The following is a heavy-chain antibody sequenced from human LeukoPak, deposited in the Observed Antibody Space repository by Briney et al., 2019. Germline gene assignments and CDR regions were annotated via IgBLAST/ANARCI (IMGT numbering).Heavy chain of an antibody. D-gene: IGHD6-6*01. CDR1: GFTFDDYA. CDR2: ISWNSGSI. Sequence: GGSLRLSCAASGFTFDDYAMHWVRQAPGKGLEWVSGISWNSGSIGYADSVQGRFTISRDNAKNSLYLQMNSLRAEDMALYYCAKDSSSSSRGWSDPWGQGTLVTVSS. CDR3: AKDSSSSSRGWSDP. V-gene: IGHV3-9*03. J-gene: IGHJ5*02.